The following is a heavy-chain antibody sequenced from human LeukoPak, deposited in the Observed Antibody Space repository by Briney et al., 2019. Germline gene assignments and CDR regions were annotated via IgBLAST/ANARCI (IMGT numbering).Heavy chain of an antibody. CDR3: ARDYGYYGSGTRHYYYYGMDV. D-gene: IGHD3-10*01. Sequence: SETLSLTCTVSGGSISSYYWSWIRQPPGKGLEWIGYIYYSGSTNYNPSLKSRVTISVDTSKNQFSLKLSSVTAADMAVYYCARDYGYYGSGTRHYYYYGMDVWGQGTTVTVSS. CDR1: GGSISSYY. J-gene: IGHJ6*02. V-gene: IGHV4-59*01. CDR2: IYYSGST.